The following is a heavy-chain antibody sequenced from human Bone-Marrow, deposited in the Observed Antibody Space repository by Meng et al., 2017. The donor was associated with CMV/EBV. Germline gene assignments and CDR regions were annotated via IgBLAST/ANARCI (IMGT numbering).Heavy chain of an antibody. CDR2: INWNGGST. CDR3: ARKLGGSYYTIWFDP. Sequence: GGSLKISCAASGFTFDDYGMSWVRQVPGKGLEWVSGINWNGGSTGYADSVKGRFTISRDNAKNSLSLQMDSLRAEDTALYHCARKLGGSYYTIWFDPWGQGTLVTVSS. D-gene: IGHD1-26*01. CDR1: GFTFDDYG. V-gene: IGHV3-20*01. J-gene: IGHJ5*02.